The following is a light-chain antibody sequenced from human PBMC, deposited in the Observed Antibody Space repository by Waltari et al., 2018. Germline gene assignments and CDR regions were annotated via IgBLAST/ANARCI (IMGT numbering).Light chain of an antibody. Sequence: QSALTQPASVSGSPGQSITISCTGTSSNVGFYNLDSWYQQPPDKAPKLLVYEVIERPSGVSSRFSGSKSGNTASLTISGLQAEDEADYYCCSYAGRNIWVFGGGTKVTVL. CDR1: SSNVGFYNL. V-gene: IGLV2-23*02. CDR3: CSYAGRNIWV. CDR2: EVI. J-gene: IGLJ3*02.